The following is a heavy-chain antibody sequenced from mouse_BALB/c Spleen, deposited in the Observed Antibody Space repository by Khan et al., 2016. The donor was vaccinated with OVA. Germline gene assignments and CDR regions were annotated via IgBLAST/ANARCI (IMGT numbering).Heavy chain of an antibody. CDR3: AREGAYYRSDGWFAY. D-gene: IGHD2-14*01. CDR1: GYTFTSYT. J-gene: IGHJ3*01. V-gene: IGHV1-4*01. Sequence: QVQLQQSGAELARPGASVKMSCKASGYTFTSYTMHWVKQRPGQGLEWIGYINPSSGYTNYNQKFKDKATLTVDKSSSTAYMQLSNLKSYDSAVYYCAREGAYYRSDGWFAYWGQGTLVTVSA. CDR2: INPSSGYT.